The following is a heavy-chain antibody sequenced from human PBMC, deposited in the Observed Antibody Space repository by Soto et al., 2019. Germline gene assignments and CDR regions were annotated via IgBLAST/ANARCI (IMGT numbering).Heavy chain of an antibody. CDR3: ARDRADTYYDFWSGSAHYYYYGMDG. Sequence: GGSLRLSCAASGFTFSSYWMSWVRQAPGKGLEWVANIKQDGSEKYYVDSVKGRFTISRDNAKNSLYLQMNSLRAEDAAVYYCARDRADTYYDFWSGSAHYYYYGMDGWGQGTTVTVSS. CDR1: GFTFSSYW. J-gene: IGHJ6*02. CDR2: IKQDGSEK. V-gene: IGHV3-7*05. D-gene: IGHD3-3*01.